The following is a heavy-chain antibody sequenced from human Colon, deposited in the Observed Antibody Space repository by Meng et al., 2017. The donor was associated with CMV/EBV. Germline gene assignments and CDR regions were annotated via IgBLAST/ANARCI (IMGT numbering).Heavy chain of an antibody. D-gene: IGHD2-8*01. CDR1: FTSYH. Sequence: FTSYHGHWLRQAPGQGLEWVGMINPADGGPTYAQRFQGRVTMTSDTSTSTVYMDLRSLRSDDTALYFCAREYCTTYRCSYNPHWYDPWGQGTLVTVSS. J-gene: IGHJ5*02. CDR2: INPADGGP. CDR3: AREYCTTYRCSYNPHWYDP. V-gene: IGHV1-46*01.